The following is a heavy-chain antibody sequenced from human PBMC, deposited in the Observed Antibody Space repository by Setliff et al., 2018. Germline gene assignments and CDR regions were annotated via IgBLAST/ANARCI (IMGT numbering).Heavy chain of an antibody. CDR3: ARDLDGVTRLFDY. CDR2: ISSSSSYI. V-gene: IGHV3-21*01. D-gene: IGHD3-3*01. Sequence: GGSLRLSCAASGFTFSSYEMHWVRQAPGKGLEWVSSISSSSSYIYYADSVKGRFTISRDNAKNSLYLQMNSLRAEDTAVYYCARDLDGVTRLFDYWGQGILVTVSS. CDR1: GFTFSSYE. J-gene: IGHJ4*02.